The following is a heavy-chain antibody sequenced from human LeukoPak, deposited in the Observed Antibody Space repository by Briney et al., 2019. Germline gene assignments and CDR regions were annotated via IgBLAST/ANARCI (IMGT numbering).Heavy chain of an antibody. J-gene: IGHJ4*02. V-gene: IGHV3-23*01. CDR3: AKVYGSGSYQDY. CDR1: GFTFSSYA. CDR2: ISGSGGST. Sequence: PGGSLRLSCAATGFTFSSYAMSWVRQARGKGMEWVSAISGSGGSTYYADSVKGRFTISRDNSKNTLYLQMNSLRAEDTAVYYCAKVYGSGSYQDYWGQGTLVTVSS. D-gene: IGHD3-10*01.